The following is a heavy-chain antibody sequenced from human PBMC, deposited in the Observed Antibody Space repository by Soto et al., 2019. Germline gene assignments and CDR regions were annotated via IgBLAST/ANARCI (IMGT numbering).Heavy chain of an antibody. V-gene: IGHV4-59*12. J-gene: IGHJ4*02. CDR2: ISYSGST. CDR3: ARGPNVRTFDY. Sequence: PSETLSLTCTVSGGSINGYYWSWIRQPPGKGLEWIGYISYSGSTNYNPSLKSRVTISVDTSKNQFSLKLSSVTAVDTAVYYCARGPNVRTFDYWGQGTLVTVSS. CDR1: GGSINGYY. D-gene: IGHD3-10*01.